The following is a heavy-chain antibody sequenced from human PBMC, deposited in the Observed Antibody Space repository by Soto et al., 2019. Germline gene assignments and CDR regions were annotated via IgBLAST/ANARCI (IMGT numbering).Heavy chain of an antibody. CDR1: GFTCSSYA. CDR2: ISGSGGST. J-gene: IGHJ3*02. V-gene: IGHV3-23*01. CDR3: AKDRDDLYYYDSSATGAFDI. D-gene: IGHD3-22*01. Sequence: GSLRLSCAASGFTCSSYAMSWVRQAPGKGLEWVSAISGSGGSTYYADSVKGRFTISRDNSKNTLYLQMNSLRAEDTAVYYCAKDRDDLYYYDSSATGAFDIWGQGTMVTVSS.